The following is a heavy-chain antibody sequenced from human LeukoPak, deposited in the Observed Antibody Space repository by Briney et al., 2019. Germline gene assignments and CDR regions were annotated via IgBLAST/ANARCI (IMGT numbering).Heavy chain of an antibody. D-gene: IGHD3-10*01. J-gene: IGHJ5*02. CDR2: IYHSGST. CDR3: RSHTWFDP. Sequence: SETLCLTCTVTGFSFTTYSWTWIRQPPGKGLEWIGYIYHSGSTSYNPSFKSRVTISADMPKNRFTLKLSSVNAGATAVYYGRSHTWFDPWGQGTLVTVSS. CDR1: GFSFTTYS. V-gene: IGHV4-59*03.